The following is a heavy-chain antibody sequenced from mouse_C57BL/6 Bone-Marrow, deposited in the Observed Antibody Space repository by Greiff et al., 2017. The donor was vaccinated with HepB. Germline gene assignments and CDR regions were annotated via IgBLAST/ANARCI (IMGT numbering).Heavy chain of an antibody. CDR3: TSRGIYDYALYY. D-gene: IGHD2-4*01. Sequence: QVQLQQPGAELVKPGASVKLSCKASGYTFTSYWMHWVKQRPGQGLEWIGMIHPNSGSTNYNEKLKSKATLTVDKSSCTAYMQLSSLTSEDSAVYYCTSRGIYDYALYYWGQGTTLTVSS. CDR1: GYTFTSYW. V-gene: IGHV1-64*01. CDR2: IHPNSGST. J-gene: IGHJ2*01.